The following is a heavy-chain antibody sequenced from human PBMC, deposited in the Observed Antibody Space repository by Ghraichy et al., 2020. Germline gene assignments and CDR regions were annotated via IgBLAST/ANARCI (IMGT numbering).Heavy chain of an antibody. CDR1: GFIFSGYW. V-gene: IGHV3-7*01. J-gene: IGHJ4*02. D-gene: IGHD6-19*01. CDR2: IKKDGSEK. CDR3: ARDLGGGWYFYY. Sequence: GGSLRLSCAASGFIFSGYWMSWVRQAPGKGLEWVSNIKKDGSEKYYVDSVKGRFTISRDNAKTSLYLQMNSLRAEDTAVYYCARDLGGGWYFYYWGQGALGTVSS.